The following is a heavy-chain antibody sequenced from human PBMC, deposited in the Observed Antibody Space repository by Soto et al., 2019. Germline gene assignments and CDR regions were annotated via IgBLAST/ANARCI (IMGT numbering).Heavy chain of an antibody. CDR1: GGTFSSYA. CDR3: ARGPIFGGFDY. CDR2: MIPIFGTA. D-gene: IGHD3-3*01. Sequence: SVKVSCKASGGTFSSYAISWVRQAPGQGLEWMGGMIPIFGTANYSQKFQGRVTITADESTSTAYMELSRLRSEDTAVYYCARGPIFGGFDYWGQGTLVTVSS. V-gene: IGHV1-69*13. J-gene: IGHJ4*02.